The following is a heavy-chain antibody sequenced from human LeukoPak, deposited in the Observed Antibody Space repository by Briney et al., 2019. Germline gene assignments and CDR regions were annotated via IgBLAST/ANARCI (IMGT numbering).Heavy chain of an antibody. J-gene: IGHJ1*01. CDR3: ARDKAVTTELTQYFHH. CDR1: GGTFSSYA. D-gene: IGHD4-11*01. CDR2: IIPILGIA. V-gene: IGHV1-69*04. Sequence: ASVKVSCKASGGTFSSYAISWVRQAPGQGLEWMGRIIPILGIANYAQKFQGRVTITADKSTSTAYMELSSLRSEDTAVYYCARDKAVTTELTQYFHHWGQGTLVTVSS.